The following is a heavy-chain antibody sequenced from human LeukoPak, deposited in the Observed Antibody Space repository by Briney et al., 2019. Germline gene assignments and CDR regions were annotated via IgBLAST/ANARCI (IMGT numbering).Heavy chain of an antibody. CDR3: ARDMRGPIDY. D-gene: IGHD3-10*01. CDR1: GFTVSSNY. J-gene: IGHJ4*02. V-gene: IGHV3-53*01. Sequence: GGSLRLSCAASGFTVSSNYMSWVRQAPGKGLEWVSVIYSGGSTYYADSVKGRFTISKDNSKNTPYLQMNSLRAEDTAVYYCARDMRGPIDYWGQGTLVTVSS. CDR2: IYSGGST.